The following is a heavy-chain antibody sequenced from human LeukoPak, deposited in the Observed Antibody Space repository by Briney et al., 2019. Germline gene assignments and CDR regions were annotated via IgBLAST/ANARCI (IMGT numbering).Heavy chain of an antibody. D-gene: IGHD6-19*01. CDR3: ARDRVGSGWYGS. CDR2: INPNSDGI. V-gene: IGHV1-2*07. CDR1: GYTFTGYY. J-gene: IGHJ5*02. Sequence: ASVKVSCKASGYTFTGYYMHWVRQAPGQGLEWMGWINPNSDGINNYAHKFQGRVTMTRDTSISTAYMELSRLRSDDTAVYYCARDRVGSGWYGSWGQGTLVTVSS.